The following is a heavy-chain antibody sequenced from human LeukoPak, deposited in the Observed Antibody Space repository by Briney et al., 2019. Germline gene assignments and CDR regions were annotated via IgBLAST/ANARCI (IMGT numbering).Heavy chain of an antibody. CDR2: IIPILALA. Sequence: ASVKVSCKASGGTFSNYAFTWVRQAPGQGLECMGRIIPILALANYAQNFQGRVTITADRSTNTVYMELSSLRSEDTAIYYRARGSENWNYGLCYWGQGTLVTVSS. CDR3: ARGSENWNYGLCY. CDR1: GGTFSNYA. V-gene: IGHV1-69*04. J-gene: IGHJ4*02. D-gene: IGHD1-7*01.